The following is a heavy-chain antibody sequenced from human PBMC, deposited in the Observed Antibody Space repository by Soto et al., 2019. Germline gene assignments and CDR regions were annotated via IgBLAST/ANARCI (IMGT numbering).Heavy chain of an antibody. CDR3: ARRDYYASGSLTFDY. V-gene: IGHV2-5*02. CDR2: IYWDDDN. J-gene: IGHJ4*02. D-gene: IGHD3-10*01. CDR1: GFSLSTDGVG. Sequence: QITLKESGPTLVKPTQTLTLTCTVSGFSLSTDGVGVGWIRQPPGKALEWLALIYWDDDNRYRPSLRSRLTITKDTSKTQVVLTMTNMDPMDTATYFCARRDYYASGSLTFDYWGPGTLVTVSS.